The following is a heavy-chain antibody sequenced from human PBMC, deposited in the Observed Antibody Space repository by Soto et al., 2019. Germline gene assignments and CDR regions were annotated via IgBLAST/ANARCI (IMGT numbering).Heavy chain of an antibody. J-gene: IGHJ6*03. CDR1: GFTFSSYA. CDR2: ISGSGGST. Sequence: GGSLRLSCAASGFTFSSYAMSWVRQAPGKGLEWVSAISGSGGSTYYADSVKGRFTISRDNSKNTLYLQMNSLRAEDTAVYYCAKDAGGLYRDYYYMDVWGKGTTVTVSS. D-gene: IGHD2-8*01. V-gene: IGHV3-23*01. CDR3: AKDAGGLYRDYYYMDV.